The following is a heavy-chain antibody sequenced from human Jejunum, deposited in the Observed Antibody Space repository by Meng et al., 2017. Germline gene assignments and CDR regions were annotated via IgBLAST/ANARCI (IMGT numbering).Heavy chain of an antibody. J-gene: IGHJ5*02. V-gene: IGHV4-4*02. Sequence: QLQRQESGPGLVKPSGTLSLTCAVSGGSISDSNWWSWVRQPPGKGLEWIGEIYHTGSTNYNPSLKSRVTMSLDKSKNQFFLDLTSVTAADTAVYYCARDLLGPAIAASGYFDPWGQGTLVTVSS. CDR2: IYHTGST. CDR1: GGSISDSNW. CDR3: ARDLLGPAIAASGYFDP. D-gene: IGHD5-12*01.